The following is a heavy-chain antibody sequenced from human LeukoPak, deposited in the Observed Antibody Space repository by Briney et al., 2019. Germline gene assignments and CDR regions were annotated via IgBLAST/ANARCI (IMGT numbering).Heavy chain of an antibody. CDR3: ARSLISSGIPYYYCGMDV. V-gene: IGHV1-69*13. CDR1: GGTFSSYA. D-gene: IGHD3-10*02. Sequence: EASVKVSCKASGGTFSSYAISWVRQAPGQGLEWMGGIIPIFGTANYAQKFQGRVTITADESTSTAYMELSSLRSEDTAVYYCARSLISSGIPYYYCGMDVWGQGTTVTVSS. CDR2: IIPIFGTA. J-gene: IGHJ6*02.